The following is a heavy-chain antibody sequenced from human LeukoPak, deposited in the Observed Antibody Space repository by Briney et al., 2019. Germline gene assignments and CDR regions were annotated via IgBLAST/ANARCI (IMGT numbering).Heavy chain of an antibody. CDR1: GGSISSGGYY. V-gene: IGHV4-31*03. Sequence: SETPSLTCTVSGGSISSGGYYWSWIRQHPGKGLEWIGYIYYSGSTYYNPSLKSRVTISLDTSKNQFSLKLSCVTAADTAVYYCAREWEGYFDYWGQGTLVTVSS. D-gene: IGHD1-26*01. CDR3: AREWEGYFDY. J-gene: IGHJ4*02. CDR2: IYYSGST.